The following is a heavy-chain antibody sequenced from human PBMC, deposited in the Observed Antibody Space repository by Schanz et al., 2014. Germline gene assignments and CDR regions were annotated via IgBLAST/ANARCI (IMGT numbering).Heavy chain of an antibody. V-gene: IGHV3-66*01. CDR1: GFTVSSNH. D-gene: IGHD3-9*01. CDR3: ARDSGPYYDKSMDV. Sequence: EGQLAESGGGLVQPGGSLRLSCAVSGFTVSSNHMSWVRQAPGKGLEWVSVIYSGIGAYYADSVKDRFTVSRDSGQNSLYLQMNSLRAEDTALYYCARDSGPYYDKSMDVWGQGTTVAVSS. CDR2: IYSGIGA. J-gene: IGHJ6*02.